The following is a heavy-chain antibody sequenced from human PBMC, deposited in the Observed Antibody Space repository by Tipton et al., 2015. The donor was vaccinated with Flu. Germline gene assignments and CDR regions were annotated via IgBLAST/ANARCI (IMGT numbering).Heavy chain of an antibody. V-gene: IGHV3-74*03. J-gene: IGHJ4*02. CDR2: INSDGSTT. Sequence: GSLRLSCAASGFIFSSYWMHWVRQAPGKGLVWISRINSDGSTTTYADSVKGRLTVSRDNAKNTLYLQMNSLRAEDTAVYYCARGYRPNSSDSYYFDYWGQGTLVTVSS. D-gene: IGHD6-19*01. CDR1: GFIFSSYW. CDR3: ARGYRPNSSDSYYFDY.